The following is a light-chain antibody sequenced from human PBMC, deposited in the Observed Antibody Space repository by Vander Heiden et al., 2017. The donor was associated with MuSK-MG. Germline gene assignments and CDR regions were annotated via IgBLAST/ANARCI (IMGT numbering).Light chain of an antibody. J-gene: IGLJ2*01. CDR1: SSDVGAYSY. CDR2: DVS. Sequence: SALTQPASVSGSPGQSITISCTGISSDVGAYSYVSWYQQHPGKAPKLLIYDVSNRPSGVSNRFSGSKSGNTASLTISGPQAEDEADYYCSSYKGSSTSGIVGGGTTLTVL. CDR3: SSYKGSSTSGI. V-gene: IGLV2-14*03.